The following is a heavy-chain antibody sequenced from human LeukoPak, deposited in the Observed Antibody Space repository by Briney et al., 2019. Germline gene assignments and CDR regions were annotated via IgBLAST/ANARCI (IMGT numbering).Heavy chain of an antibody. J-gene: IGHJ4*02. CDR1: GYSFTSYW. CDR2: IYPGDSHT. CDR3: ARRYKLGSSGPVCFDY. V-gene: IGHV5-51*01. D-gene: IGHD6-13*01. Sequence: PGESLKISCKGSGYSFTSYWIGWVRQMPGKGLEWMGIIYPGDSHTRYSPSFQGQVTISADKSISTAYLQWSSLKASDTAMYYCARRYKLGSSGPVCFDYWGQGTLVTVSS.